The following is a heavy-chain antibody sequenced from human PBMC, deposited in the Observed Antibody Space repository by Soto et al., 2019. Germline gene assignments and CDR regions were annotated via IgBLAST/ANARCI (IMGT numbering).Heavy chain of an antibody. Sequence: LSLTCTVSGGSISSGGYYWSWIRQHPGKGLEWIGYIYYSGGTYYNPSLKSRVTISVDTSKNQFSLKLSSVTAANTAVYYCARDWTTGYYYYGMDVWGQGTTVTVSS. V-gene: IGHV4-31*03. CDR1: GGSISSGGYY. CDR3: ARDWTTGYYYYGMDV. D-gene: IGHD1-1*01. J-gene: IGHJ6*02. CDR2: IYYSGGT.